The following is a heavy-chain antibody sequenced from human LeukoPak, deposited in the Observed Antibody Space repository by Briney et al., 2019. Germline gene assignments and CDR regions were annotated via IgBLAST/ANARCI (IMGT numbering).Heavy chain of an antibody. V-gene: IGHV1-18*01. Sequence: VASVKVSCKASGYTFSNYGINWVRQAPGPGLEWMGWISAYNGNTDYAQKVQGRVTMTTDTSTNAAFMEVRSLRSDDTAVYYCARDRYSRAYCGGDCYQRMFDYWGQGTLVTVSS. CDR2: ISAYNGNT. CDR1: GYTFSNYG. CDR3: ARDRYSRAYCGGDCYQRMFDY. D-gene: IGHD2-21*02. J-gene: IGHJ4*02.